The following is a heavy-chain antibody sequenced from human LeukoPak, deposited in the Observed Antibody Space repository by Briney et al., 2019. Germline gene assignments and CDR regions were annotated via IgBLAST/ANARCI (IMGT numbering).Heavy chain of an antibody. D-gene: IGHD6-6*01. V-gene: IGHV4-4*07. CDR2: IYTSGST. Sequence: SETLSLTCTVSGGSISSYYWSWIRQPAEKGLEWIGRIYTSGSTNYNPSLKSRVTMSVDTSKNQFSLKLSSVTAADTAVYYCARGRPDYDAFDIWGQGTMVTVSS. CDR3: ARGRPDYDAFDI. CDR1: GGSISSYY. J-gene: IGHJ3*02.